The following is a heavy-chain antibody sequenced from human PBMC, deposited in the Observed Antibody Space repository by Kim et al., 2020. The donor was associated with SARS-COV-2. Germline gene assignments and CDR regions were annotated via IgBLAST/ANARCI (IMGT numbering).Heavy chain of an antibody. CDR1: GFTFSSYA. D-gene: IGHD3-9*01. CDR3: AKDAQGYDILTGYYPYYYYYGMDV. V-gene: IGHV3-23*01. J-gene: IGHJ6*02. Sequence: GGSLRLSCAASGFTFSSYAMSWVRQAPGKGLEWVSAISGSGGSTYYADSVKGRFTISRDNSKKTLYLQMNSLRAEDTAIYYCAKDAQGYDILTGYYPYYYYYGMDVWGQGATVTVSS. CDR2: ISGSGGST.